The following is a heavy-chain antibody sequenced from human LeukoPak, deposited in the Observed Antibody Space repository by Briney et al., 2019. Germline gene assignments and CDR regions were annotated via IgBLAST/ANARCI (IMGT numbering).Heavy chain of an antibody. J-gene: IGHJ4*02. V-gene: IGHV4-34*01. D-gene: IGHD3-22*01. CDR2: INHSGST. Sequence: PSETLSLTCAAYGGSFSGYYWSWIRQPPGKGLEWIGEINHSGSTNYNPSLKSRVTISVDKSKNQFSLKLSSVSAADTAVYYCARDGRYYDSSGYIRGFDYWGQGTLVTVSS. CDR1: GGSFSGYY. CDR3: ARDGRYYDSSGYIRGFDY.